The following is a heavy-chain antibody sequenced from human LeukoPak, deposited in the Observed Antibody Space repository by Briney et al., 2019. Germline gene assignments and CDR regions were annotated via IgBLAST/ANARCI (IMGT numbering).Heavy chain of an antibody. CDR3: ARQRTTGTYFYYGLDV. D-gene: IGHD1-1*01. CDR2: IYPDDSDI. Sequence: KRGESLKISCKGSGYSFTSYWILWVRQMPGKGLECMGIIYPDDSDIRYSPSFRGQVTISADKSISTAYLQWSSLKASDTAVYYCARQRTTGTYFYYGLDVWGQGTTVTVSS. V-gene: IGHV5-51*01. J-gene: IGHJ6*02. CDR1: GYSFTSYW.